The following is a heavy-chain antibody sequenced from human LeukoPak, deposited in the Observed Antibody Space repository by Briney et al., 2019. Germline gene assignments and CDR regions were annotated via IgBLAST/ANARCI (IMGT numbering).Heavy chain of an antibody. CDR3: ARNYGDYHYYYYYMDV. V-gene: IGHV4-39*01. CDR1: GGSISSSTYY. Sequence: SETLSLTCTVSGGSISSSTYYWGWIRQPPGKGLEWIGSIYYSVSTYYNPSLQSRVTISVDTSKNQFSLKLNSVTAADTAVYYCARNYGDYHYYYYYMDVWGKGTTVTVSS. J-gene: IGHJ6*03. CDR2: IYYSVST. D-gene: IGHD4-17*01.